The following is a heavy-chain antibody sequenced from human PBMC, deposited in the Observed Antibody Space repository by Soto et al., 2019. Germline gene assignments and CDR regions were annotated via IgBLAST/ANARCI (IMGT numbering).Heavy chain of an antibody. D-gene: IGHD6-13*01. V-gene: IGHV4-30-4*01. CDR3: ARGDIAAAGTDR. J-gene: IGHJ5*02. CDR1: GGSISSGDYY. Sequence: HVQLQESGPGLVKPSQTLSLTCTVSGGSISSGDYYWSWIRQPPGKGLEWIGYIYHSGSTYYNPSLKSRVTISVDTSKNPCSLTLSTGTAADTAVYYCARGDIAAAGTDRWCQGTLVTVSS. CDR2: IYHSGST.